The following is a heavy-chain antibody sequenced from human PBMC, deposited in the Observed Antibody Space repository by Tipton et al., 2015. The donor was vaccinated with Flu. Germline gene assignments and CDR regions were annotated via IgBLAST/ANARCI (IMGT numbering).Heavy chain of an antibody. J-gene: IGHJ4*02. D-gene: IGHD6-19*01. V-gene: IGHV3-38-3*01. Sequence: LRLSCAASGFTVSSNEMSWVRQAPGKGLEWVSSISGGSTYYADSRKGRFTISRDNSKNTLHLQMNSLRAEDTAVYYCAKVIPEKVAGLDYWGQGTLVTVSS. CDR2: ISGGST. CDR1: GFTVSSNE. CDR3: AKVIPEKVAGLDY.